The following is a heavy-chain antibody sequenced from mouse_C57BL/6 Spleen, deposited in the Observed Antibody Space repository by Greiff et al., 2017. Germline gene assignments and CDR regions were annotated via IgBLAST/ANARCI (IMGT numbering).Heavy chain of an antibody. D-gene: IGHD1-1*01. CDR3: ARDYYGSSYGWYFDV. CDR1: GFNIKDYY. CDR2: IDPEDGET. Sequence: EVQLQQSGAELVKPGASVKLSCTASGFNIKDYYMHWVKQRTEQGLEWIGRIDPEDGETKYAPKFPGKATITADTSSNTAYLQLSSLTSEDTAVYYCARDYYGSSYGWYFDVWGTGTTVTVSS. J-gene: IGHJ1*03. V-gene: IGHV14-2*01.